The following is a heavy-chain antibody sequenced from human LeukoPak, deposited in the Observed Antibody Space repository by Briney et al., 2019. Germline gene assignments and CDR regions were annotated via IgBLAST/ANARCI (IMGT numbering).Heavy chain of an antibody. CDR3: ARKRPNYLDY. V-gene: IGHV3-23*01. CDR1: GFTFSSYA. J-gene: IGHJ4*02. CDR2: ISGSGGST. Sequence: GRSLRLSCAASGFTFSSYAMSWVRQAPGKGLEWVSAISGSGGSTYYADSVKGRFTISRDNAENSLYLQMNSLRAEDTALYYCARKRPNYLDYWGQGTLVTVSS.